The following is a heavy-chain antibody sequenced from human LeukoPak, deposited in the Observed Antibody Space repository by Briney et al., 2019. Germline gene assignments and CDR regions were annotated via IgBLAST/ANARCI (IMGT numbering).Heavy chain of an antibody. D-gene: IGHD3/OR15-3a*01. J-gene: IGHJ5*02. CDR2: IHWDDDK. CDR3: PHGGSLGLTWFDP. CDR1: GLSFSTNGVH. V-gene: IGHV2-5*02. Sequence: SGPTLVKPTQTLTLTGTCWGLSFSTNGVHVGWIRQPPGKALEWLARIHWDDDKHYSPSLKSRLTITKDTSKNQVVLTMTNMDPAHTGTYHCPHGGSLGLTWFDPSGDGILVTASS.